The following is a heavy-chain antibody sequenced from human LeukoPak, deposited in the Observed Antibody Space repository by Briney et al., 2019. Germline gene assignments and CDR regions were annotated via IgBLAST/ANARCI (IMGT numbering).Heavy chain of an antibody. V-gene: IGHV4-34*01. CDR2: INHSGST. CDR1: GGSFSGYY. CDR3: AGIAYGFDY. D-gene: IGHD4-17*01. J-gene: IGHJ4*02. Sequence: SETLSLTCAVYGGSFSGYYWSWIRQPPGKGLEWIGEINHSGSTNYNPSLKSRVTISVDTSKNQFSLKLSSVTAADTAVYYCAGIAYGFDYWGQGTLVTVSS.